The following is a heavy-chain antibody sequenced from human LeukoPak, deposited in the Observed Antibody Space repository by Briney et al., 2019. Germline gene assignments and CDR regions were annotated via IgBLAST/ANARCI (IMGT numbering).Heavy chain of an antibody. CDR2: INPSGGST. CDR3: ARDSGSPFDY. Sequence: ASVEVSCKASGYTFTSYYMHWVRQAPGQGLEWMGIINPSGGSTNYARKFQGRVTMTRDTSTSTVYMELSSLRSEDTAVYYCARDSGSPFDYWGQGTLVTVSS. D-gene: IGHD6-25*01. V-gene: IGHV1-46*01. J-gene: IGHJ4*02. CDR1: GYTFTSYY.